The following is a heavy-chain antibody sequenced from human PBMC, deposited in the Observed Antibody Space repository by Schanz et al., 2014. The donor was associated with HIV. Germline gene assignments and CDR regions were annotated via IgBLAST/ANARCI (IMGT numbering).Heavy chain of an antibody. Sequence: QVQLVQSGAEVKKPGASVKVSCKASGYTFTSYVINWVRQAPGQGLEWMGWISAYNGNTNYAQKLQGRVTMTTDTSTXXXXXDLRSLRXXXXXXXXXXSGRFDTVIWWGDAFLIWGRGTMVTVSS. CDR1: GYTFTSYV. D-gene: IGHD5-18*01. CDR3: XSGRFDTVIWWGDAFLI. J-gene: IGHJ3*02. CDR2: ISAYNGNT. V-gene: IGHV1-18*01.